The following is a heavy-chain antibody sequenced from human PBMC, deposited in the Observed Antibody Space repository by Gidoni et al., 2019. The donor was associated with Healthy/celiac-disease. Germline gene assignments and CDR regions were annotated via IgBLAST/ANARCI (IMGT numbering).Heavy chain of an antibody. Sequence: EVQLVQSGAEVKKPGESLRISCKGSGSSFTSYWISWVRQMPGKGLEWMGRIDPSDSYTNYSPSFQGHVTISADKSISTAYLQWSSLKASDTAMYYCARQPDYGDYEILFDYWGQGTLVTVSS. CDR2: IDPSDSYT. V-gene: IGHV5-10-1*01. CDR3: ARQPDYGDYEILFDY. J-gene: IGHJ4*02. CDR1: GSSFTSYW. D-gene: IGHD4-17*01.